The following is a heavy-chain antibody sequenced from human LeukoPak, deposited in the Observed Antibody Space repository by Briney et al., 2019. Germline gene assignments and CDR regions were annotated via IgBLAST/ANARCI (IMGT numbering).Heavy chain of an antibody. D-gene: IGHD1-26*01. CDR3: ARDRNSGSYFGS. CDR2: ISSSSSTI. V-gene: IGHV3-48*02. CDR1: GFTFSNAW. Sequence: GGSLRLSCAASGFTFSNAWMNWVRQAPGKGLEWVSYISSSSSTIYYADSVKGRFIISRDNARNSLYLQMNSLRDEDTAIYYCARDRNSGSYFGSWGRGTLVTVSS. J-gene: IGHJ4*02.